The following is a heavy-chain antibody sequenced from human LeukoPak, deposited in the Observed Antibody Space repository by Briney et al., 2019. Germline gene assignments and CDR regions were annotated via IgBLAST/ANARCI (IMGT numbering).Heavy chain of an antibody. CDR3: ARGTVVTGVDY. Sequence: GGSLRLSCAASGFTVSSNYMSWVRQAPGKGLEWVSVIYSGGNTYYADSVKGRFTISRDNSKNTLYLQMNSLRAEDTAVYYCARGTVVTGVDYWGQGTLVTVSS. CDR1: GFTVSSNY. CDR2: IYSGGNT. D-gene: IGHD4-23*01. V-gene: IGHV3-53*01. J-gene: IGHJ4*02.